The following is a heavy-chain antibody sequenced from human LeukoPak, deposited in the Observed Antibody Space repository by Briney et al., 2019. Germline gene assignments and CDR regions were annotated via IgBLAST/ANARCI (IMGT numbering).Heavy chain of an antibody. CDR1: GFTFSSYA. J-gene: IGHJ3*02. CDR2: ISYDGSNK. CDR3: ATSSSGYYHDAFDI. V-gene: IGHV3-30*04. Sequence: GRSLRLSCAASGFTFSSYAMHWVRQAPGKGLEWVAVISYDGSNKYYADSVKGRFTISRDNAKNSLYLQMNSLRAEDTAVYYCATSSSGYYHDAFDIWGQGTMVTVSS. D-gene: IGHD3-22*01.